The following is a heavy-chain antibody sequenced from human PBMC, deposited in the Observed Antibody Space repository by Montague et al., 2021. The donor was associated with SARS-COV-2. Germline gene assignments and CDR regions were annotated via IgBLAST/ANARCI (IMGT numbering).Heavy chain of an antibody. D-gene: IGHD3-10*01. CDR3: AREVSIMVRGRGRFDY. J-gene: IGHJ4*02. Sequence: FTISRDNSKNTLYLQMNSLGAEDTAVYYCAREVSIMVRGRGRFDYWGQGTSVTVSS. V-gene: IGHV3-30*01.